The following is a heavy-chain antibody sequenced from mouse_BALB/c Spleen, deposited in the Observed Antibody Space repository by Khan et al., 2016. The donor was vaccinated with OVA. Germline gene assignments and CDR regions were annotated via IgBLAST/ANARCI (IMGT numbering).Heavy chain of an antibody. CDR2: INSDGAYT. D-gene: IGHD1-3*01. V-gene: IGHV5-9-3*01. CDR1: GFTFSSYA. Sequence: EVQLVESGAGLVKPGGSLKLSCAASGFTFSSYAVSWVRQTPEKRLEWVATINSDGAYTYYPDSVKGRFTIPTDNSTNTLYLQMSSLGSEDSAMYYCARHNFGPIDYWGQGTLVTVSA. CDR3: ARHNFGPIDY. J-gene: IGHJ3*01.